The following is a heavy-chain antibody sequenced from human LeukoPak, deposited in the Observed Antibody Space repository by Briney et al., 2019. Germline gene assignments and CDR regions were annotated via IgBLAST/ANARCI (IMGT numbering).Heavy chain of an antibody. J-gene: IGHJ4*02. CDR1: GFTLSSYA. D-gene: IGHD6-19*01. Sequence: PGGSLRPSCAASGFTLSSYAMSWVRQAPGKGLEWVSVISGSGHSTHYADSVKGRFTISRDNSKNTVYLQMNSLRAEDTAVYYCARLAAIAVAGTGYWGQGTLVTVSS. CDR3: ARLAAIAVAGTGY. V-gene: IGHV3-23*01. CDR2: ISGSGHST.